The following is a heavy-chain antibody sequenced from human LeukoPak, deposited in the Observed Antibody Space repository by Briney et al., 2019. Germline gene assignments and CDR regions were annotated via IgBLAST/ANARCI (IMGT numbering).Heavy chain of an antibody. J-gene: IGHJ4*02. CDR1: GGSISSYY. Sequence: ASETLSLTCTVSGGSISSYYWSWIRQPPGKGLEWIGYIYYSGSTNYNPSLKSRVTISVDTSKNQFSLKLSSVTAADTAVYYCARSPPSHYYGSGSNKNFDYWGQGTLVTVSS. CDR3: ARSPPSHYYGSGSNKNFDY. D-gene: IGHD3-10*01. CDR2: IYYSGST. V-gene: IGHV4-59*01.